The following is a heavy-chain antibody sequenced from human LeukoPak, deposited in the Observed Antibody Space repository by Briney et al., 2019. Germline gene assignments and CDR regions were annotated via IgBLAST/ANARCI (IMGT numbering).Heavy chain of an antibody. V-gene: IGHV4-59*01. CDR1: GGSISSYY. D-gene: IGHD3-10*01. CDR3: ARDRRPYYYGSGSYYNRLDAFDI. Sequence: SETLSLTCTVSGGSISSYYWSWIRQPPGKGLEWIGYIYYSGSTNYNPSLKSRVTISVDTSKNQFSLKLSSVTAADTAVYYCARDRRPYYYGSGSYYNRLDAFDIWGQGTMVIVSS. CDR2: IYYSGST. J-gene: IGHJ3*02.